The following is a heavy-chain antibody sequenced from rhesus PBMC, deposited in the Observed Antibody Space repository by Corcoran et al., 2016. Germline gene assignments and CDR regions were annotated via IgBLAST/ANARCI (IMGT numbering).Heavy chain of an antibody. J-gene: IGHJ4*01. CDR3: ARGVGVTTAVY. V-gene: IGHV1-198*02. Sequence: QVQLVQSGAEVKKPGASVKVSCKASGFTFGSYAISWVRQAPGQGLEWMGVSIPIVGVKNYAEKFQGRVTINADTSTSTAYMELGSLRSEDTAGYYCARGVGVTTAVYWGQGVLVTVSS. CDR1: GFTFGSYA. CDR2: SIPIVGVK. D-gene: IGHD4-17*01.